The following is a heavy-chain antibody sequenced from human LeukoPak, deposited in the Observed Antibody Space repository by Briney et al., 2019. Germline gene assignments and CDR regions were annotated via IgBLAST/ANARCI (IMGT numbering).Heavy chain of an antibody. CDR2: IIPIFGTA. D-gene: IGHD2-15*01. CDR1: GGTFSSYA. CDR3: ARGCSGGSYLLWFDP. J-gene: IGHJ5*02. Sequence: SVKVSCKASGGTFSSYAISWVRQAPGQGLEWMGGIIPIFGTANYAQKFQGRVTITAGKSTSTAYMELSSLRSEDTAVYYCARGCSGGSYLLWFDPWGQGTLVTVSS. V-gene: IGHV1-69*06.